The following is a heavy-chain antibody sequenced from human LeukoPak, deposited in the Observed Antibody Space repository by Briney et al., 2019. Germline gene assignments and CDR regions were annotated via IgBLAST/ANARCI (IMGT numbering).Heavy chain of an antibody. Sequence: GRSLRLSCAASGFTFDDYAMHWVRQAPGKGLEWASGISWNSGSIGYADSVKGRFTISRDNAKNSLYLQMNSLRAEDTALYYCAKDIVAGDYYYYYMDVWGKGTTVTVSS. CDR3: AKDIVAGDYYYYYMDV. J-gene: IGHJ6*03. V-gene: IGHV3-9*01. CDR1: GFTFDDYA. D-gene: IGHD6-19*01. CDR2: ISWNSGSI.